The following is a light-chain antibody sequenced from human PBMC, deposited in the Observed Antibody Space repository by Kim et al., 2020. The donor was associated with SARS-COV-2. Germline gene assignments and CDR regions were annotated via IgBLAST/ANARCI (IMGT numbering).Light chain of an antibody. CDR1: QSVNTY. V-gene: IGKV3-20*01. Sequence: EIVLTQSPGTLSLSPGERATLSCRASQSVNTYLVWYQQKPGQAPRLLIYGASSRATGIPDRFSGSGSGTDFTLTISRLEPEDFALYYCQQHGSSPWTFGQGTKLEI. CDR3: QQHGSSPWT. CDR2: GAS. J-gene: IGKJ1*01.